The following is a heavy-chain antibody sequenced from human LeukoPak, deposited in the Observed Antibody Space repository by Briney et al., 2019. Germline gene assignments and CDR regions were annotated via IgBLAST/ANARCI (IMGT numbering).Heavy chain of an antibody. J-gene: IGHJ4*02. CDR3: AREGHTFGY. Sequence: GGTLRLSCAASGFTFSSYSMNWVRQAPGEGLEWVSYISSSSSTIYYADSVKGRFTISRDNAKNSLYLQMNSLRAEDTAVYYCAREGHTFGYWGQGTLVTVSS. D-gene: IGHD2-21*01. CDR2: ISSSSSTI. V-gene: IGHV3-48*01. CDR1: GFTFSSYS.